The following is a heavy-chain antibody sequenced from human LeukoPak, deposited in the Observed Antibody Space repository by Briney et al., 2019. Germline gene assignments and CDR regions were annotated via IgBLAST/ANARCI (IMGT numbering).Heavy chain of an antibody. D-gene: IGHD2-15*01. CDR1: GFTFISYS. V-gene: IGHV3-21*01. J-gene: IGHJ4*02. CDR2: ISSSSSYI. CDR3: ATVGY. Sequence: GGSLRLSCAASGFTFISYSMNWVRQAPGKGLEWVSSISSSSSYIYYADSLNGRFTISRDNAKNSPYLQMNSLRAEATAAYYCATVGYWGQGTLVTVSS.